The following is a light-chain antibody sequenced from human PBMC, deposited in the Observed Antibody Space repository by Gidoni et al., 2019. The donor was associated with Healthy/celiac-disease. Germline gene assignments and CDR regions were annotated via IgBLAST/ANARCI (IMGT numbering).Light chain of an antibody. CDR3: QQLNSYPPST. J-gene: IGKJ4*01. CDR2: AAS. Sequence: DIQLTQSPSFLSASVGDRVTITCRASQGISSYLAWYQQKPGKAPKLLIYAASTLQSGVPSRFSGSGSGTEFTLTISSLQPEDFATYYCQQLNSYPPSTFGGXTKVESK. CDR1: QGISSY. V-gene: IGKV1-9*01.